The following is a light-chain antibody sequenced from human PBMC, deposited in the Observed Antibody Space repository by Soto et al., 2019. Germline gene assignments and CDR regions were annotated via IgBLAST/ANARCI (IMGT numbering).Light chain of an antibody. CDR2: ARS. CDR1: QSIDNF. Sequence: DIQMTQSPSSLSASVGDRVTITCRASQSIDNFLSWYQLKPGEAPKQLIYARSSLQSGVPSRFSGRGYGTDFTLTISSLQPEDFATYYCQQTKTIPITFGQGTRLEI. CDR3: QQTKTIPIT. V-gene: IGKV1-39*01. J-gene: IGKJ5*01.